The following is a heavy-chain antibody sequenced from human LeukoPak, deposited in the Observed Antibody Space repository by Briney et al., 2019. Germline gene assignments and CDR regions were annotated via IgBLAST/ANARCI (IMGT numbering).Heavy chain of an antibody. CDR3: ARSTLDNSGFREVIEAFDI. J-gene: IGHJ3*02. CDR2: ISAYNGNT. Sequence: GASVKVSCKASGYTFTSYGISWVRQAPGQGLEWMGWISAYNGNTNYAQKLQGRVTMTTDTSTSTAYMELRSLRSDDTAVYYCARSTLDNSGFREVIEAFDIWGQGTMVTVSS. D-gene: IGHD3-22*01. CDR1: GYTFTSYG. V-gene: IGHV1-18*01.